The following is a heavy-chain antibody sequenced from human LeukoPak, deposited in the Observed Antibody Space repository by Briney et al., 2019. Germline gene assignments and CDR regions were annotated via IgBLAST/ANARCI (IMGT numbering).Heavy chain of an antibody. CDR1: GFTFSSYA. CDR3: AKVEDFWSGYYSYLNFDY. V-gene: IGHV3-23*01. CDR2: ISGSGGST. J-gene: IGHJ4*02. D-gene: IGHD3-3*01. Sequence: PGGSLRLSCAASGFTFSSYAMSLVRQAPGKALEWVSAISGSGGSTYYADSVKGLFTISRDNPKNTLYLQMHSVRAEDTAVYYCAKVEDFWSGYYSYLNFDYWGQGTLVTVSS.